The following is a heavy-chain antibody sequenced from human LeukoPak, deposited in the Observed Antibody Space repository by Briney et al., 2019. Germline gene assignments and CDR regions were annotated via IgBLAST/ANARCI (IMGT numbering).Heavy chain of an antibody. V-gene: IGHV3-48*04. CDR1: GFMFSTYS. D-gene: IGHD2-2*01. CDR2: MSTSSSTI. Sequence: PGGSLRLSCAASGFMFSTYSMNWVRQAPGKGLEWVSYMSTSSSTIYYADSVKGRFTIPRDNAKNSLNLQMNSLRAEDTAVYYCARAYCSSTSCSYFDYWGQGTLVTVSS. J-gene: IGHJ4*02. CDR3: ARAYCSSTSCSYFDY.